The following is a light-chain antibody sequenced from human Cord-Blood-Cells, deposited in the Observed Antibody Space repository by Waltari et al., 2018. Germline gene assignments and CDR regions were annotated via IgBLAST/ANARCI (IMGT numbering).Light chain of an antibody. Sequence: QSVLTQPPSASGTPGQRATISCSGSSPTIGSTPVNWYQQLPGTAPKHLIYSNNQRPSGVPDRFSGSKSGTSASLAISGLQSEDEADYYCAAWDDSLNGYWVFGGGTKLTVL. CDR2: SNN. CDR3: AAWDDSLNGYWV. J-gene: IGLJ3*02. V-gene: IGLV1-44*01. CDR1: SPTIGSTP.